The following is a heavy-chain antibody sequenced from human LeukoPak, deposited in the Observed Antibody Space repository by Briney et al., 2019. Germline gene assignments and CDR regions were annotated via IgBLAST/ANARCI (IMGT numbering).Heavy chain of an antibody. Sequence: PGGSLRLSCVGSGFTFSSYAMHWVRQAPGKGLEWVAVISYDGSNKYYADSVKGRFTISRDNSKNTLYLQMNSLRAEDTAVYYCAREYSYAGDYWGQGTLVTVSS. CDR1: GFTFSSYA. D-gene: IGHD5-18*01. J-gene: IGHJ4*02. CDR2: ISYDGSNK. V-gene: IGHV3-30-3*01. CDR3: AREYSYAGDY.